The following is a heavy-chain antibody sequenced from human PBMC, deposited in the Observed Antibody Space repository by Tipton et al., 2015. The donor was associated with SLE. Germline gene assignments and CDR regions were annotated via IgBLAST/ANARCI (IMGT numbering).Heavy chain of an antibody. V-gene: IGHV6-1*01. J-gene: IGHJ3*02. CDR3: ARERSGNVVVVAAYAFDI. D-gene: IGHD2-15*01. CDR2: TYYRSKWYN. CDR1: GDSVSSNSAA. Sequence: TLSLTCAISGDSVSSNSAAWNWIRQSPSRGLEWLGRTYYRSKWYNDYAVSVKSRITINPDTSKNQFSLQLNSVTPEDTAVYYCARERSGNVVVVAAYAFDIWGQGTMVTVSS.